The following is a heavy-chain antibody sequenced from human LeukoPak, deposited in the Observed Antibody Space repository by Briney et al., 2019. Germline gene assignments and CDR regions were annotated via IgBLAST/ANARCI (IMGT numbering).Heavy chain of an antibody. Sequence: GGSLRLSCAASGFTFSSHGMHWVRQAPGKGLDWVAFIRFDGSGTYHADSVKGRFTISRDNAKNTLYLQMNSLRAEDTAVYYCASETYYYDSSGYYPDYWGQGTLVTVSS. CDR3: ASETYYYDSSGYYPDY. CDR2: IRFDGSGT. J-gene: IGHJ4*02. V-gene: IGHV3-33*01. CDR1: GFTFSSHG. D-gene: IGHD3-22*01.